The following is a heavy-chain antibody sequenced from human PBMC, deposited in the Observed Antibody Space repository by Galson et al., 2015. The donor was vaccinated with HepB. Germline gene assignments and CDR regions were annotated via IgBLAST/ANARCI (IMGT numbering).Heavy chain of an antibody. V-gene: IGHV3-30*18. D-gene: IGHD2-21*01. Sequence: SLRLSCAASGFTFDSYGMYWVRQAPGRGLEWVALISYDGSEKYYGDSVKGRFTISRDNSNSTLFLQMSMLRVEDTAVYYCAKDYMTGRGGADGVDVWGQGTTVTVSS. J-gene: IGHJ6*02. CDR2: ISYDGSEK. CDR3: AKDYMTGRGGADGVDV. CDR1: GFTFDSYG.